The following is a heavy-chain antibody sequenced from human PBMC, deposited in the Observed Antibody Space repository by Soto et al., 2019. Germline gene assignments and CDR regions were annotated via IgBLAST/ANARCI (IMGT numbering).Heavy chain of an antibody. Sequence: GGSLRLSCAASGFTFSSYAMSWVRQAPGKGLEWVSAISGSGGTTYYADSVKGRFTISRDNSKNTLYLQMNSLRAEDTAVYYCAKDQYSGSPGKPDYWGQGTLVTVSS. CDR1: GFTFSSYA. V-gene: IGHV3-23*01. J-gene: IGHJ4*02. CDR3: AKDQYSGSPGKPDY. D-gene: IGHD1-26*01. CDR2: ISGSGGTT.